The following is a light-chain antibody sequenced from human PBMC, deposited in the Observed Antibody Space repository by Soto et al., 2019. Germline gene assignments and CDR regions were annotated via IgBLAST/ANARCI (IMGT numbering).Light chain of an antibody. J-gene: IGKJ4*01. Sequence: EIVMTQSPATLSVSPGERATLSCRASQSVSNHLAWYQQRPGQAPRLLIYGASSRATGIPDRFSGSGSGTDFTLTISSLEPEDFAVYYCQQRSNWPLTFGGGTKVDIK. CDR1: QSVSNH. CDR3: QQRSNWPLT. V-gene: IGKV3-11*01. CDR2: GAS.